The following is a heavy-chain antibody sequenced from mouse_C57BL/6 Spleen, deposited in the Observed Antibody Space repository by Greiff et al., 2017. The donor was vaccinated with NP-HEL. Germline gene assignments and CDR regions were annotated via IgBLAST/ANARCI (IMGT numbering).Heavy chain of an antibody. CDR3: ARRSITLDY. Sequence: QVQLKQPGAELVRPGSSVKLSCKASGYTFTSYWMHWVKQRPIQGLEWIGNIDPSDSETHYNQKFKDKATLTVDKSSSTAYMQLSSLTSEDSAVYYCARRSITLDYWGQGTTLTVSS. V-gene: IGHV1-52*01. CDR1: GYTFTSYW. J-gene: IGHJ2*01. CDR2: IDPSDSET. D-gene: IGHD1-1*01.